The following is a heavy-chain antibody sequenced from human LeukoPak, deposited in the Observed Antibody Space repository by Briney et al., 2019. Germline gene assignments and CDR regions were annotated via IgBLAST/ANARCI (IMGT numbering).Heavy chain of an antibody. J-gene: IGHJ4*02. CDR3: AREYQLLLIDY. CDR2: ISSSSSTI. Sequence: GGSLRLSCAASGFTFSSYGMHWVRQAPGKGLEWVSYISSSSSTIYYADSVKGRFTISRDNAKNSLYLQMNSLRAEDTAVYYCAREYQLLLIDYWGQGTLVTVSS. CDR1: GFTFSSYG. D-gene: IGHD2-2*01. V-gene: IGHV3-48*04.